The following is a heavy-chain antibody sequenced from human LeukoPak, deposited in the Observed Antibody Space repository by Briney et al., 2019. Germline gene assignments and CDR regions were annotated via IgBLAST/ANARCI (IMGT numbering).Heavy chain of an antibody. V-gene: IGHV4-61*01. J-gene: IGHJ4*02. D-gene: IGHD3-10*01. CDR1: GGSVSSGSHY. Sequence: PSETLSLTCTVSGGSVSSGSHYWSWIRQPPGKGLEWIAYIYYTGSTNYNPSLKSRVTISVDTSKNQFSLKLRSVTAADTAVYYCARGPHGSDSWGQGTLVTVSS. CDR3: ARGPHGSDS. CDR2: IYYTGST.